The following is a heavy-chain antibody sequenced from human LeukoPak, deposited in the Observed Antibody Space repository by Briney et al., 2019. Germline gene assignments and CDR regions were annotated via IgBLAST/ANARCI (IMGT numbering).Heavy chain of an antibody. D-gene: IGHD6-13*01. Sequence: GRSLRLSCAASGFTFSSYGMSWVRQAPGKALEWVSGISSGGGSTHYADSVKGRFTISRDNSKNTLYLQMNSLRAEDTAVYYCAKGGAAAGTGVGIFFDYWGQGTLVTVSS. CDR1: GFTFSSYG. V-gene: IGHV3-23*01. J-gene: IGHJ4*02. CDR3: AKGGAAAGTGVGIFFDY. CDR2: ISSGGGST.